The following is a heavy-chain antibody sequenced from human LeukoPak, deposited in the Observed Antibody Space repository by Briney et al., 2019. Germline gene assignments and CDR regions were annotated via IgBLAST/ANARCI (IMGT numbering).Heavy chain of an antibody. Sequence: GGSLRLSCAASGFTFSSYSMNWVRHAPGKGLEWVSLISWDGGSTYYADSVKGRFTISRDNSKNSLYLQMNSLRAEDTALYYCAKDPTPYGSGNDYWGQGTLVTVSS. V-gene: IGHV3-43D*03. J-gene: IGHJ4*02. CDR3: AKDPTPYGSGNDY. CDR2: ISWDGGST. CDR1: GFTFSSYS. D-gene: IGHD3-10*01.